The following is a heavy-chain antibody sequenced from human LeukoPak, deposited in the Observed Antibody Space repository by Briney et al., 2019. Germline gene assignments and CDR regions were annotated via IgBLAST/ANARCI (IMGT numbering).Heavy chain of an antibody. D-gene: IGHD2-21*02. J-gene: IGHJ6*02. Sequence: SETLSLTCTVSGGSISSYYWSWIRQPPGKGLEWIGYIYYSGSTNYNPSLKSRVTISVDTSKNQFSLKLSSVTAADTAVYYCARAGAYCGGDCYYYYYYGMDVWGQGTTVTVSS. CDR1: GGSISSYY. CDR2: IYYSGST. V-gene: IGHV4-59*01. CDR3: ARAGAYCGGDCYYYYYYGMDV.